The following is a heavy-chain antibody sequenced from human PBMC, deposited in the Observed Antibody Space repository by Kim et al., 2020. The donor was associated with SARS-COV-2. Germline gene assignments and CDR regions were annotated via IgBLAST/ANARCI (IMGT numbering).Heavy chain of an antibody. D-gene: IGHD6-19*01. V-gene: IGHV1-18*01. Sequence: ASVKVSCKASGYTFTSYGISWVRQAPGQGLEWMGWISAYNGNTNYAQKLQGRVTMTTDTSTSTAYMELRSLRSDDTAVYYCARDYFRYLAVAGPSDYWGQGTLVTVSS. J-gene: IGHJ4*02. CDR2: ISAYNGNT. CDR3: ARDYFRYLAVAGPSDY. CDR1: GYTFTSYG.